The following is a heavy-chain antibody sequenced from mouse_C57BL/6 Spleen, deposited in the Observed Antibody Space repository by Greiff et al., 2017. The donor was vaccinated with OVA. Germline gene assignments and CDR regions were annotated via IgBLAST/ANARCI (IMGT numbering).Heavy chain of an antibody. Sequence: QVQLKESGAELVRPGTSVKVSCKASGYAFTNYLIEWVKQRPGQGLEWIGVINPGSGGTNYNEKFKGKATLTADKSSSTAYMQLSSLTSEDSAVYFCARDGSRDYWGQGTTLTVSS. V-gene: IGHV1-54*01. J-gene: IGHJ2*01. CDR1: GYAFTNYL. CDR3: ARDGSRDY. D-gene: IGHD1-1*01. CDR2: INPGSGGT.